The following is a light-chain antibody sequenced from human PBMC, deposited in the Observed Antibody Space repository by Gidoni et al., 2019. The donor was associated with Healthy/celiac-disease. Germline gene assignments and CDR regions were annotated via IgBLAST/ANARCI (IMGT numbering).Light chain of an antibody. V-gene: IGKV3-15*01. CDR1: QSVSSN. J-gene: IGKJ2*01. Sequence: PATLSVSPGERATLSCRASQSVSSNLAWYQQKPGQAPRLLIYGASTRATGIPARFSGSGSGTEFTLTISSLQSEDFAVYYCQQYNNWPPYTFGQGTKLEIK. CDR3: QQYNNWPPYT. CDR2: GAS.